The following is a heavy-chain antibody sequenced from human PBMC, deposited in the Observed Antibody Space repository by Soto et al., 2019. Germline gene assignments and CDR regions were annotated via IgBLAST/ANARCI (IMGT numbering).Heavy chain of an antibody. CDR1: GFTFSAYG. V-gene: IGHV3-30*18. J-gene: IGHJ4*02. CDR2: ISYDGSNK. Sequence: PGGSLRLSSAASGFTFSAYGMHWVRQAPGKGLEWVAVISYDGSNKYYADSVKGRFTISRDNSKNTLYLQMNSLRAEDTAVYYCAKAGSPVADYDFDYWGKGTLVTVAS. CDR3: AKAGSPVADYDFDY. D-gene: IGHD6-19*01.